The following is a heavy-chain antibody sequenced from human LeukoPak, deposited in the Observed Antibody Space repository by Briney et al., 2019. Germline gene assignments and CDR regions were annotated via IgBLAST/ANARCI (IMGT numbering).Heavy chain of an antibody. D-gene: IGHD1-1*01. CDR2: IGGSGHTT. CDR1: GFTFSAYG. CDR3: AREERESGGWDV. V-gene: IGHV3-23*01. Sequence: GGSLRLSCAASGFTFSAYGMIWVRQAPGKGLEWVSAIGGSGHTTYFADSVKGRFTISRDNAKNSLYLQMNSLRVEDTAVYYCAREERESGGWDVWGQGTTVTVSS. J-gene: IGHJ6*02.